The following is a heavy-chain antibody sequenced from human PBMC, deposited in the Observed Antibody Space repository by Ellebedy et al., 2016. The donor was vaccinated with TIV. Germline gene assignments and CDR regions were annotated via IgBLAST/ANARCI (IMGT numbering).Heavy chain of an antibody. CDR3: ARGISYYYYAMDV. J-gene: IGHJ6*02. V-gene: IGHV3-11*06. CDR1: GFTFSDYY. CDR2: ISSSSTYT. Sequence: GGSLRLSCAASGFTFSDYYMSWIRQAPGKGLEWVSYISSSSTYTNYADSVKGRFTISRDNAKNSLYLQMNSLRAEDTAVYYCARGISYYYYAMDVWGQGTTVTVSS. D-gene: IGHD2-21*01.